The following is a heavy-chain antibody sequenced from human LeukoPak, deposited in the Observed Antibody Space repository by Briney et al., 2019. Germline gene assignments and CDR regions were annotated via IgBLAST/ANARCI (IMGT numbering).Heavy chain of an antibody. Sequence: SQTLSLTCTVSGGPISSGDYYWSWIRQPPGKGLEWIGYIYYSGSTYYNPSLKSRVTISVDTSKNQFSLKLSSVTAADTAVYYCARVYHGDYSERAFDYWGQGTLVTVSS. CDR1: GGPISSGDYY. D-gene: IGHD4-17*01. CDR2: IYYSGST. CDR3: ARVYHGDYSERAFDY. J-gene: IGHJ4*02. V-gene: IGHV4-30-4*01.